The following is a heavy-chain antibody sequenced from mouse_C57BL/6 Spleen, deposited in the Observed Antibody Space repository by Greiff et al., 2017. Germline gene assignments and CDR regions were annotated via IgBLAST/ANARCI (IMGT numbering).Heavy chain of an antibody. Sequence: QVQLQQPGTELVKPGASVKLSCKASGYTFTSYWMHWVKQRPGQGLEWIGNINPSNGGTNYNEKFKSKATLTVDKSSSTAYLQLSSLTSEDSAVDYCSRGGCGSSPYDWGQGTTVTVSS. CDR1: GYTFTSYW. CDR2: INPSNGGT. CDR3: SRGGCGSSPYD. V-gene: IGHV1-53*01. D-gene: IGHD1-1*01. J-gene: IGHJ4*01.